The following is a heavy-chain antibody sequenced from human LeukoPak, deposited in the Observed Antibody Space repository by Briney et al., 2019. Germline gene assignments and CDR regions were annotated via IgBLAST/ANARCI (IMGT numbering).Heavy chain of an antibody. CDR2: ISAYNGNT. CDR1: GYTFTSYG. J-gene: IGHJ6*04. Sequence: ASVKVSCKASGYTFTSYGISWVRQAPGQGLEWMGWISAYNGNTNYAQKLQGRVTMTTDTSTSTAHMELRSLRSDDTAVYYCARGADYYGSGRRDYGMDVWGKGTTVTVSS. CDR3: ARGADYYGSGRRDYGMDV. V-gene: IGHV1-18*04. D-gene: IGHD3-10*01.